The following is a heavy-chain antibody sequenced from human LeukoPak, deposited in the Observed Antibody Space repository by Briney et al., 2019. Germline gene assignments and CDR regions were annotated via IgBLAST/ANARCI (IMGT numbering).Heavy chain of an antibody. V-gene: IGHV1-8*01. Sequence: ASVKVSCKATGYTFTSYDFNWVRQATGQRPEWMGWMGPNSGDTGYAQKFQDRVTMTRNTSISTAYMELSSLRSDDTAVYYCARGPPNWGYDYWGPGTLVTVSS. CDR2: MGPNSGDT. CDR1: GYTFTSYD. J-gene: IGHJ4*02. CDR3: ARGPPNWGYDY. D-gene: IGHD7-27*01.